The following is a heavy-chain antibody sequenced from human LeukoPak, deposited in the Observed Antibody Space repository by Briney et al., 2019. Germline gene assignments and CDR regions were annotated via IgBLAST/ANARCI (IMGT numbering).Heavy chain of an antibody. D-gene: IGHD5-24*01. CDR1: GYSISSGFY. V-gene: IGHV4-38-2*01. Sequence: PSETLSLTCGVSGYSISSGFYWGWIRHPPGKGLQWIGSLYYTGSAEYNPSLKSRLTMSMDKSKNQFSLKLNSVTAADTAVYYCARLWSGYNFDYWGQGTLVTVSS. J-gene: IGHJ4*02. CDR2: LYYTGSA. CDR3: ARLWSGYNFDY.